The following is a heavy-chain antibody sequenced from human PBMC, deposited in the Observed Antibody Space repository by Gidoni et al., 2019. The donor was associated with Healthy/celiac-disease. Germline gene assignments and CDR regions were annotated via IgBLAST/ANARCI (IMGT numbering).Heavy chain of an antibody. CDR3: ARESAEGHNWNHEIENWFDP. V-gene: IGHV1-69*08. J-gene: IGHJ5*02. CDR1: GGTFSSYT. Sequence: QVQLVQSGAEVKKPGSSVKVSCKASGGTFSSYTISWVRQAPGQGHEWLGRIIPILGIANYAQKFQGRVTITADKSTSTAYMELSSLRSEDTAVYYCARESAEGHNWNHEIENWFDPWGQGTLVTVSS. D-gene: IGHD1-20*01. CDR2: IIPILGIA.